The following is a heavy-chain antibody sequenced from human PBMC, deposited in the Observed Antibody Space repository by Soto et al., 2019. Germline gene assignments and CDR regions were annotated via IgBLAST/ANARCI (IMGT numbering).Heavy chain of an antibody. CDR1: GGSVSSSGYT. V-gene: IGHV4-39*01. D-gene: IGHD2-15*01. CDR2: IYSSGKA. J-gene: IGHJ4*02. Sequence: SETLSLTCTVSGGSVSSSGYTWGWIRQPPGQGLEWIGTIYSSGKAFYSPSLKSRVTISADTSKNQFSLNLRYVTAADTAIYYCARTGLGLDVDYWGQGTLVTVS. CDR3: ARTGLGLDVDY.